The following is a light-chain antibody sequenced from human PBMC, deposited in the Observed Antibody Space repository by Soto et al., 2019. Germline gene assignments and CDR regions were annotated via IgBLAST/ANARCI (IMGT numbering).Light chain of an antibody. Sequence: QSALTQPASVSGSPGQSITISCTGTSSDVGRYNLVSWYQQHPDKAPKLMIYEGSKRPSGVSNRFSGSKSGNTASLTISGLQAEDEADYYCCSYAGSSTFEVFGGGTKLTVL. J-gene: IGLJ3*02. CDR2: EGS. V-gene: IGLV2-23*03. CDR1: SSDVGRYNL. CDR3: CSYAGSSTFEV.